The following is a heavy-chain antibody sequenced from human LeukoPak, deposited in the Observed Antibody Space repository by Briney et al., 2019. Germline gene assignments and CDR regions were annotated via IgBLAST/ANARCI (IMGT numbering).Heavy chain of an antibody. D-gene: IGHD6-13*01. CDR3: ARQSQQLVRYWYFDL. CDR2: IYPGDSDT. Sequence: GESLKISCKGSGYSFTSYWIGWVRQMPGKGLEWMGIIYPGDSDTRYSPSFQGQVTISADKSISTAYLQWSSLKASDTAMYYFARQSQQLVRYWYFDLWGRGTLVTVSS. CDR1: GYSFTSYW. V-gene: IGHV5-51*01. J-gene: IGHJ2*01.